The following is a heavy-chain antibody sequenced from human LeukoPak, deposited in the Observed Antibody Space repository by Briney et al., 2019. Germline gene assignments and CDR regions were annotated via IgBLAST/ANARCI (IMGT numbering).Heavy chain of an antibody. CDR3: ARDRLAVADIYYMDV. V-gene: IGHV3-7*01. CDR2: IKQDGSEK. CDR1: GFTFSSYW. J-gene: IGHJ6*03. D-gene: IGHD6-19*01. Sequence: GESLRLSCAASGFTFSSYWMSWVRQAPGKGLEWVANIKQDGSEKYSVDSVKGRFTISRDNAKNLLYLNMNSLRAEDTAVYYCARDRLAVADIYYMDVWGKGTTVTVSS.